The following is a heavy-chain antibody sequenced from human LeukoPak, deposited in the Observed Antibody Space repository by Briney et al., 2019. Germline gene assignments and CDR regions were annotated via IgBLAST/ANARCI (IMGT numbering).Heavy chain of an antibody. Sequence: SETLSLTCTVSGGSISSSSYYWGWTRQPPGKGLEWIGSIYYSGSTYYNPSLKSRVTISVDTSKNQFSLKLSSVTAADTAVYYCARPAASSTSSSVYYYYMDVWGKGTTVTVSS. CDR1: GGSISSSSYY. V-gene: IGHV4-39*01. J-gene: IGHJ6*03. D-gene: IGHD2-2*01. CDR3: ARPAASSTSSSVYYYYMDV. CDR2: IYYSGST.